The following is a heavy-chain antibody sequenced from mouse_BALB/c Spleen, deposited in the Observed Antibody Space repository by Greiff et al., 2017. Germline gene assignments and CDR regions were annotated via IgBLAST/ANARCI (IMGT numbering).Heavy chain of an antibody. V-gene: IGHV1-15*01. D-gene: IGHD2-1*01. CDR3: TRYCGNSYWYFDV. CDR1: GYTFTDYE. J-gene: IGHJ1*01. Sequence: VQLQQSGAELVRPGASVTLSCTASGYTFTDYEMHWVKQTPVHGLEWIGAIAPDTGCTAYHPKFKGKATLTSDKSSGTAYIELRSLTSEDSAVYYCTRYCGNSYWYFDVWGEGTTVTVSS. CDR2: IAPDTGCT.